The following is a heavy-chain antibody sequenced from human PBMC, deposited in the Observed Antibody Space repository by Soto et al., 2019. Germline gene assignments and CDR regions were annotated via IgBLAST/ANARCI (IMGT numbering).Heavy chain of an antibody. V-gene: IGHV3-30*18. Sequence: QVQLVESGGGVVQPGRSLRLSCAASGFTFSSYGMHWVRQAPGKGLEWVAVISYDGSNKYYADSVKGRFTISRDNSKNTLYLQMNSLRAEDTAVYYCAKDSGTASHHYYYGMDVWGQRTTVTVSS. CDR3: AKDSGTASHHYYYGMDV. CDR1: GFTFSSYG. D-gene: IGHD3-10*01. J-gene: IGHJ6*02. CDR2: ISYDGSNK.